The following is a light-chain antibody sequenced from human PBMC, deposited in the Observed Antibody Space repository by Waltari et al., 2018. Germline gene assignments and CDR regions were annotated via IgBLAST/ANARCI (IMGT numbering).Light chain of an antibody. CDR3: QQSYSSPYT. CDR2: AAS. J-gene: IGKJ2*01. V-gene: IGKV1-39*01. CDR1: QSISSY. Sequence: DIQMTQSPSSLSASVGDRVTITCRASQSISSYLNWYQQKPGKAPKLLMYAASTLNSGVPSRFSGSGSGTDFTLTISSLQPEDFATYYCQQSYSSPYTFGQGTKLDI.